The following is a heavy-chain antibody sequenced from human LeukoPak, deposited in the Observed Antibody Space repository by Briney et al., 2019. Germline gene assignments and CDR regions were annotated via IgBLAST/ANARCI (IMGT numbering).Heavy chain of an antibody. CDR1: GFTFSDHH. V-gene: IGHV3-11*01. CDR3: ARDQGGGNSRRLDY. J-gene: IGHJ4*02. Sequence: PGGSLRLSCAASGFTFSDHHMSWIRQAPGKGLEWLSYISDSGNTRYYADSVRGRFTVSRDNAKNSVYLQVNSLRAEDTAVYYCARDQGGGNSRRLDYWGRGTLVTVSS. D-gene: IGHD4-23*01. CDR2: ISDSGNTR.